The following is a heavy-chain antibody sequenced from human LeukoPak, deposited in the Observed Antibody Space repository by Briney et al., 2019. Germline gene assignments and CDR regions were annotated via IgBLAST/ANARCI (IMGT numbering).Heavy chain of an antibody. CDR2: IYYSGST. Sequence: SETLSLTCTVSGGSISSYYWSWIRQPPGKGLEWIGYIYYSGSTNYNPSLKSRVTISVDTSKNQFSQKLSSVTAADTAVYYCARVFKGGYGSMDVWGQGTTVTVSS. D-gene: IGHD5-12*01. CDR1: GGSISSYY. V-gene: IGHV4-59*01. CDR3: ARVFKGGYGSMDV. J-gene: IGHJ6*02.